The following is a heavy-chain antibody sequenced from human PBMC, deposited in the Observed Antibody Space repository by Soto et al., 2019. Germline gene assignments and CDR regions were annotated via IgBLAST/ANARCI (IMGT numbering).Heavy chain of an antibody. J-gene: IGHJ3*02. CDR2: ISSSSSTI. CDR3: ASLGSDIVVVPAANDAFDI. Sequence: GGSLRLSCAASGFTFSSYSMNWVRQAPGKGLEWVSYISSSSSTIYYADSVKGRFTISRDNAKNSLYLQMNSLRAEDTAVYYCASLGSDIVVVPAANDAFDIWGKGTMVTVS. D-gene: IGHD2-2*01. CDR1: GFTFSSYS. V-gene: IGHV3-48*01.